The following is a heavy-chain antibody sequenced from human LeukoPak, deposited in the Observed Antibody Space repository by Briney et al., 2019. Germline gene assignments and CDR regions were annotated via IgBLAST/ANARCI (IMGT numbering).Heavy chain of an antibody. Sequence: GGSLRLSCAASGFTFSSSGMHWVRQAPGKGLAWVAFIGHGGSNKYYADSVKGRFTISRDDSKNTLYLQMNSLRAEDTAVYYCAKDGHWTFDYWGLGTLVTVSS. J-gene: IGHJ4*02. V-gene: IGHV3-30*02. D-gene: IGHD1-1*01. CDR2: IGHGGSNK. CDR1: GFTFSSSG. CDR3: AKDGHWTFDY.